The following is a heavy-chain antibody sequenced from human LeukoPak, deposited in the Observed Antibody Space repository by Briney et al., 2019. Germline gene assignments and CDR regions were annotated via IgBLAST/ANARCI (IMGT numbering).Heavy chain of an antibody. CDR2: VSTSGGST. J-gene: IGHJ4*02. Sequence: GGSLRLSCAASGVTFSRYAMSWVRQAPGKGLEWVSGVSTSGGSTYYADSVKGRFTISRDNSKNTLHLQMNSLRAEDTAIYYCAKQAYDSPRTDFDYWGQGTLVTVSS. CDR3: AKQAYDSPRTDFDY. D-gene: IGHD3-22*01. CDR1: GVTFSRYA. V-gene: IGHV3-23*01.